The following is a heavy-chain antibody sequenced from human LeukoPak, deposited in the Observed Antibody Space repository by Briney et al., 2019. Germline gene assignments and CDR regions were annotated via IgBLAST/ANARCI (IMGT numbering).Heavy chain of an antibody. CDR3: AKAGNGCGAFDY. V-gene: IGHV3-66*01. Sequence: GGSLRLSCAASGFIVNSQYMRWVRQAPGKGLEWVSVIYTGGTTHYDDSVKGRFTISRDNAKNTLYLQMNSLRAEDTAVYHCAKAGNGCGAFDYWGQGTLVTVSS. J-gene: IGHJ4*02. CDR1: GFIVNSQY. D-gene: IGHD4-23*01. CDR2: IYTGGTT.